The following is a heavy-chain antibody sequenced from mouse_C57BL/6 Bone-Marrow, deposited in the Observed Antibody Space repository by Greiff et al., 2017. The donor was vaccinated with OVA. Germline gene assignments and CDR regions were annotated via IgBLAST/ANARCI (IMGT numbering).Heavy chain of an antibody. V-gene: IGHV1-64*01. CDR2: IHPNSGST. D-gene: IGHD1-1*01. CDR3: ARGLIYYYGSSYGWFAY. J-gene: IGHJ3*01. CDR1: GYTFTSYW. Sequence: QVQLQQPGAELVKPGASVKLSCKASGYTFTSYWMHWVKQRPGQGLEWIGMIHPNSGSTNYNEKFKSKATLTVDKSSSTAYMQLSSLTSEDSAVYYCARGLIYYYGSSYGWFAYWGQGTLVTVSA.